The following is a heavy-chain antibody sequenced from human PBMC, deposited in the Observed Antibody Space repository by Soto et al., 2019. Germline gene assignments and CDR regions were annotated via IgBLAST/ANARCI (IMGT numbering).Heavy chain of an antibody. D-gene: IGHD3-10*01. J-gene: IGHJ4*02. CDR3: AREGVHNYTEYYFDY. Sequence: AGGSLRLSCGASGFTFSYYPLHWVRRAPGKGLEWVSSISGVRDYIRYADSVKGRFAISRDNAKTSLYLQMNSLTAEDTAVYYCAREGVHNYTEYYFDYWGQGTLVTVSS. V-gene: IGHV3-21*06. CDR2: ISGVRDYI. CDR1: GFTFSYYP.